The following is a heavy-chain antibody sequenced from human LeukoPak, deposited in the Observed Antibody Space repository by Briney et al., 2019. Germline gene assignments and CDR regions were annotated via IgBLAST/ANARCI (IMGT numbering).Heavy chain of an antibody. CDR1: GFSLSTSGMC. D-gene: IGHD3-22*01. J-gene: IGHJ4*02. CDR3: ARIDYYDSSGSFDY. CDR2: IDWDDDK. Sequence: RLSGPTLVNPTQTLTLTCTFSGFSLSTSGMCVSWIRQPPGKALEWLARIDWDDDKYYYTSLKTRLTISKDTSKNQVVLTMTNMDPVDTATYYCARIDYYDSSGSFDYWGQGTLVTVSS. V-gene: IGHV2-70*11.